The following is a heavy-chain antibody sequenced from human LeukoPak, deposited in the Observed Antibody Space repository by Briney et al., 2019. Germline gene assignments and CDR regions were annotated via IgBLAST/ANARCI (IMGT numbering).Heavy chain of an antibody. J-gene: IGHJ3*02. CDR2: IYYSGST. CDR1: GGSFSGYY. Sequence: SETLSLTCAVYGGSFSGYYWSWIRQPPGKGLEWIGSIYYSGSTYYNPSLKSRVTISVDTSKNQFSLKLSSVTAADTAVYYCARGSSWYGPNAFDIWGQGTMVTVSS. CDR3: ARGSSWYGPNAFDI. D-gene: IGHD6-13*01. V-gene: IGHV4-34*01.